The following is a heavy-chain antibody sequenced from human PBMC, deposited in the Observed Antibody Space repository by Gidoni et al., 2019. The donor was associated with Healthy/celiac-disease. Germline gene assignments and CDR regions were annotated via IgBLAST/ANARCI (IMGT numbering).Heavy chain of an antibody. J-gene: IGHJ6*02. CDR3: AKDPLRMVRTPPGYGMDV. Sequence: EVQLLESGGGLVQPGGSLRLSCAASGFTFSRYAMRWVRQAPGKGLEWVSAISGSGGSTYYADSVKGRFTISRDNSKNTLYLQMNSLRAEDTAVYYCAKDPLRMVRTPPGYGMDVWGQGTTVTVSS. D-gene: IGHD3-10*01. CDR2: ISGSGGST. CDR1: GFTFSRYA. V-gene: IGHV3-23*01.